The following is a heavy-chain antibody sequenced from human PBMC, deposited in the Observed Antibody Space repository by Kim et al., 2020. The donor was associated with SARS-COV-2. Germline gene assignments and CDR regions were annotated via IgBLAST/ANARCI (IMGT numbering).Heavy chain of an antibody. Sequence: SETLSLTCAVYGGSFSGYYWSWIRQPPGKGLEWIGEINHSGSTNYNPSLKSRVTISVDTSKNQFSLKLSSVTAADTAVYYCARLRYFDYWGQGTLVTVSS. D-gene: IGHD4-17*01. CDR1: GGSFSGYY. J-gene: IGHJ4*02. V-gene: IGHV4-34*01. CDR3: ARLRYFDY. CDR2: INHSGST.